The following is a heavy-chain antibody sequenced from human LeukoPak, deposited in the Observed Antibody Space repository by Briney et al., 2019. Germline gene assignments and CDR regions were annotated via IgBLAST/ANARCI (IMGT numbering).Heavy chain of an antibody. CDR1: GFTFSSYW. J-gene: IGHJ4*02. CDR2: ISGSDDST. V-gene: IGHV3-23*01. Sequence: PGGSLRLSCAASGFTFSSYWMSWVRRAPGKGLEWVSTISGSDDSTYYADSVKGRFTISRDNSKNTLYLQMNSLRAEDTAVYYCAKRGVTGYKEGFDYWGQGTLVTVSS. CDR3: AKRGVTGYKEGFDY. D-gene: IGHD3-9*01.